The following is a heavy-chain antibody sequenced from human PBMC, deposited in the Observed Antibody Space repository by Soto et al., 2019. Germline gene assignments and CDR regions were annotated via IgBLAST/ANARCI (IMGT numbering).Heavy chain of an antibody. CDR3: AIGTLTPMTNQHLWHLDL. V-gene: IGHV3-72*01. Sequence: EVQLVESGGGLVQPGGSLRLYCAASGFTFSDYYMDCVRQAPGKGLEWVGRSRNKANGYTTEYATSVKGRFSISSDDSNNSMFLQMNSLQTEDTAVYYCAIGTLTPMTNQHLWHLDLWGRGTLVTVSS. J-gene: IGHJ2*01. D-gene: IGHD4-17*01. CDR1: GFTFSDYY. CDR2: SRNKANGYTT.